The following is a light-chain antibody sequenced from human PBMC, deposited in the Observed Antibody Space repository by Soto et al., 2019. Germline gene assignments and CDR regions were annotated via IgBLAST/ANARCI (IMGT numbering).Light chain of an antibody. CDR1: QSNSSSY. J-gene: IGKJ5*01. V-gene: IGKV3-15*01. CDR3: QQHNNWPSIN. CDR2: GAS. Sequence: VLTQSPVTLSLSRVGRGTLSFSASQSNSSSYLACYQQTPGPAPRLLLYGASHRASGIPARFSGSGSGTEVTLTIRSLQPEDFAVYHCQQHNNWPSINFGQGKPRAIK.